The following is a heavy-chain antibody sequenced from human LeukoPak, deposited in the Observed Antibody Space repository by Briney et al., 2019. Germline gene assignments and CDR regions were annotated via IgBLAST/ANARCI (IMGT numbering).Heavy chain of an antibody. CDR2: INAGNGNT. J-gene: IGHJ3*02. D-gene: IGHD3-22*01. CDR1: GYTFTSYA. V-gene: IGHV1-3*03. CDR3: ARNYYYDSSGLIPRDAFDI. Sequence: ASVKVSCKASGYTFTSYAMHWVRQAPGQRLEWMGWINAGNGNTKYSQEFQGRVTITRDTSASTAYMELSSLRSEDMAVYYCARNYYYDSSGLIPRDAFDIWGQGTMVTVSS.